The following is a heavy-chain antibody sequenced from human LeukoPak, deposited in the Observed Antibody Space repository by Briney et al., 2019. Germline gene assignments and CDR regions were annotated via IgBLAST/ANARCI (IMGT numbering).Heavy chain of an antibody. CDR3: ARDLFDDYTLDY. CDR1: GFTFSSYS. D-gene: IGHD3-16*01. J-gene: IGHJ4*02. Sequence: PGGSLRLSCAASGFTFSSYSMNWVRQAPGKGLEWVSYISSSSTIYYADSVKGRFTISRDNAKNSLYLQMNSLRAEDTAVYYCARDLFDDYTLDYWGQGTLVTVSS. CDR2: ISSSSTI. V-gene: IGHV3-48*01.